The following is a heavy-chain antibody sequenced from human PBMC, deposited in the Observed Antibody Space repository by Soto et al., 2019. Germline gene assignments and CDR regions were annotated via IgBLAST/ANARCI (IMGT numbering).Heavy chain of an antibody. D-gene: IGHD3-9*01. CDR3: VTDSGSQILTGYQNFGS. CDR1: GFMFSSYW. V-gene: IGHV3-7*03. Sequence: GGSLRLSCAASGFMFSSYWMTWVRQSPGKGLEWVAMIKDDGTEQYYVDSVKGRFTISRDNAENSLYLQMDRLRAEDTAVYYCVTDSGSQILTGYQNFGSWGQATQVPVSS. CDR2: IKDDGTEQ. J-gene: IGHJ4*02.